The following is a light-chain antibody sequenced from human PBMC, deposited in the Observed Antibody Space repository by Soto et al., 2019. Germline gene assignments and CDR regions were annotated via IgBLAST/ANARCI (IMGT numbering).Light chain of an antibody. CDR1: SSDVGSYNL. CDR2: GGT. CDR3: CSYAGITPYYV. J-gene: IGLJ1*01. V-gene: IGLV2-23*01. Sequence: QSALTQPASVSGSPGQSITISCTGTSSDVGSYNLVSWYQQHPGEAPKLMIYGGTKRPSGVSNRFSGSKSGNTASLTISGLQAEDEADYYCCSYAGITPYYVFGTGTKSPS.